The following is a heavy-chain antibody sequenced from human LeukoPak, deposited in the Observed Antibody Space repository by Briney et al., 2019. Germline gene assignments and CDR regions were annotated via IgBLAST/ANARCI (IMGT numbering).Heavy chain of an antibody. CDR2: INSDGSST. CDR1: GFTFSSYW. Sequence: GGSLRLSCAASGFTFSSYWMHWVRQAPGKGLVWVSRINSDGSSTSYADSVKGRFTISRDNSKNTLYLQMNSLRAEDTAVYYCAKDNYYGSGSYYNLGMSFDYWGQGTLVTVSS. V-gene: IGHV3-74*01. D-gene: IGHD3-10*01. J-gene: IGHJ4*02. CDR3: AKDNYYGSGSYYNLGMSFDY.